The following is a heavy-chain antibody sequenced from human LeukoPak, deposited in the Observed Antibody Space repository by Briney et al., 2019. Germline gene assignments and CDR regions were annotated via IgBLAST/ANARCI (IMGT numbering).Heavy chain of an antibody. CDR1: GFTFSSYA. CDR3: AKERSSTGYFDY. CDR2: ISGSGDRT. J-gene: IGHJ4*02. Sequence: GGSLRLSCAASGFTFSSYAMSWVRQAPGKGLEWVSAISGSGDRTYYADSVKGRFTTSRDNSKNTLYLQLNSLRAEDTALYYCAKERSSTGYFDYWGQRTLVTVSS. V-gene: IGHV3-23*01. D-gene: IGHD1-1*01.